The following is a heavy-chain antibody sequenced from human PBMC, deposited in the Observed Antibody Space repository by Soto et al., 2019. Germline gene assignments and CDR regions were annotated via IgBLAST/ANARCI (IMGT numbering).Heavy chain of an antibody. CDR1: GGTFSSYT. Sequence: SVKVCCKASGGTFSSYTISWVRQDPGQGLEWMGRIIPILGIANYAQKFQGRVTMTRDTSTSTVYMELSSLRSEDTAVYYCARDLINFWSGYPRYYFDYWGQGTLVTVSS. D-gene: IGHD3-3*01. CDR3: ARDLINFWSGYPRYYFDY. J-gene: IGHJ4*02. CDR2: IIPILGIA. V-gene: IGHV1-69*04.